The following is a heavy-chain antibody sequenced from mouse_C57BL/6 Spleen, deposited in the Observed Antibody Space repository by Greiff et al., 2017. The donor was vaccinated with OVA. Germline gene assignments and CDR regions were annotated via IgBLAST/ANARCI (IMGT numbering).Heavy chain of an antibody. J-gene: IGHJ4*01. D-gene: IGHD1-1*01. V-gene: IGHV5-6*01. CDR1: GFTFSSYG. Sequence: EVQLVESGGDLVKPGGSLKLSCAASGFTFSSYGMSWVRQTPDKRLEWVATISSGGSYTYYPDSVKGRFTISRDNAKNTLYLQMSSLKSEDTAMYYCARPNYYGSSYVGAMDYWGQGTSVTVSS. CDR3: ARPNYYGSSYVGAMDY. CDR2: ISSGGSYT.